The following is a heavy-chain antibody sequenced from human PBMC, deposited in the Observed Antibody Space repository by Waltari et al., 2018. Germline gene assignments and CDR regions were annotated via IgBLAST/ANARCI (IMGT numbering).Heavy chain of an antibody. CDR3: TLSFNVNAFNI. CDR2: INCRNGGP. V-gene: IGHV1-2*06. D-gene: IGHD2-15*01. J-gene: IGHJ3*01. Sequence: QVQLEQSGAEVRNHGASVKVSCKASGYIFINYFMYWVRQAPGQGLEWIGRINCRNGGPDYARKFQGKVTMTRDTSLNTAYFELTELRSDDMAIYYCTLSFNVNAFNIWGPGTRVTASS. CDR1: GYIFINYF.